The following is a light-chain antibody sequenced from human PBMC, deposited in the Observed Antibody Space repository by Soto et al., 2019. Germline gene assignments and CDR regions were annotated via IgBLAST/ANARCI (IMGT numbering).Light chain of an antibody. Sequence: EIVLTQSPATLSLSPGERATLSCRASQSISSYLAWYQQKPGQAPRLLIYDASHRATGIPARFSGSGSGTDFTLAISSLVPEDFAVYYCQQRSNWPLTFGPGTKVDIK. CDR2: DAS. CDR1: QSISSY. J-gene: IGKJ3*01. CDR3: QQRSNWPLT. V-gene: IGKV3-11*01.